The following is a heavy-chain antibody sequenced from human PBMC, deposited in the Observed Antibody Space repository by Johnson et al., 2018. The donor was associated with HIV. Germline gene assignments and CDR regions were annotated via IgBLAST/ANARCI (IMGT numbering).Heavy chain of an antibody. J-gene: IGHJ3*01. V-gene: IGHV3-30*02. D-gene: IGHD3-10*01. CDR1: GFTFSSYG. CDR2: IRYDGNNK. Sequence: QVQLVESGGGVVRPGGSLRLSCAASGFTFSSYGMHWVRQAPGKGLEWVTFIRYDGNNKYYADSMRGRLTISRDNSKNTVYLQMNSLRTEDTAVYYCAKDRDYGSGAFDVWGPGTMVTVSS. CDR3: AKDRDYGSGAFDV.